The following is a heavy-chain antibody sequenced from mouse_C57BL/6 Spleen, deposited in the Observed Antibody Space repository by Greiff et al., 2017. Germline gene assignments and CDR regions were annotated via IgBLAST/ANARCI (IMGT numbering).Heavy chain of an antibody. V-gene: IGHV1-26*01. CDR2: INPNNGGT. CDR1: GYTFTDYY. J-gene: IGHJ2*01. D-gene: IGHD2-5*01. CDR3: ARLYYSNYYFDY. Sequence: EVQLQQSGLELVKPGASVKISCKASGYTFTDYYMTWVKQSHVKSLEWIGDINPNNGGTSYNQKFKGKATLTVDKSSSTAYMELRSLTSEDSAVYYCARLYYSNYYFDYWGQGTTLTVSS.